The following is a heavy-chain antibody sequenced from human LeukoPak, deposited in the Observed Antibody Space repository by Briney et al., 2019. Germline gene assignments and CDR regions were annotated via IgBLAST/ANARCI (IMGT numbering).Heavy chain of an antibody. CDR1: GGSISSSNW. CDR3: AGTYYYDSSGYYLAGYFDY. V-gene: IGHV4-4*02. D-gene: IGHD3-22*01. J-gene: IGHJ4*02. Sequence: SGTLSLTCAVSGGSISSSNWWSWVRQPPGKGLEWIGEIDHSGSTNYNPSLKSRVTISVDKSKSQFSLKLSSVTAADTAVYYCAGTYYYDSSGYYLAGYFDYWGQGTLVTVSS. CDR2: IDHSGST.